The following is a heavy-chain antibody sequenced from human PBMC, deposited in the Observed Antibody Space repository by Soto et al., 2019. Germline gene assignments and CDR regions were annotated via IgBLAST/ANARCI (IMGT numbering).Heavy chain of an antibody. CDR1: GGTFSSYA. CDR2: IIPIFGTA. J-gene: IGHJ6*02. CDR3: ARGRGSSGWYRGGRYGMDV. Sequence: APVKVSCKASGGTFSSYAISWVRQARGQGLEWMGGIIPIFGTANYAQKFQGRVTITADESTSTAYMELSSLRSEDTAVYYWARGRGSSGWYRGGRYGMDVWGQGTTVTVSS. D-gene: IGHD6-19*01. V-gene: IGHV1-69*13.